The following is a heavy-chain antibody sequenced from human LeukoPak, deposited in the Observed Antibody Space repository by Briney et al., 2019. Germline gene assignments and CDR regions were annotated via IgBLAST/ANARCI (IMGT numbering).Heavy chain of an antibody. CDR3: ARKIGSSWRRYYYYMDV. CDR2: IYYSGST. D-gene: IGHD6-13*01. Sequence: PSETLSLTCTVSGGSISSSSYYWGWIRQPPGKGLEWIGSIYYSGSTYYNPSLKSRVTISVDTSKNQFSLKLSSVTAADTAVYYCARKIGSSWRRYYYYMDVWGKGTTVTISS. J-gene: IGHJ6*03. CDR1: GGSISSSSYY. V-gene: IGHV4-39*07.